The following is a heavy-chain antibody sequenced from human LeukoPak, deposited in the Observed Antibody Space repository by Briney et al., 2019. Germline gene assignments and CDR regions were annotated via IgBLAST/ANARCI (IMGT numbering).Heavy chain of an antibody. CDR1: GYTFTSHD. D-gene: IGHD3-22*01. CDR3: ARRDYYYDTRGFYHDAFAI. J-gene: IGHJ3*02. CDR2: ISPSDGRA. V-gene: IGHV1-46*01. Sequence: GASVKVSCKASGYTFTSHDLHWLRQAPGQGLQWMGIISPSDGRATFAQRFQGRVTLTRDTSTNTVYMEVSSLTSEDTAVYYCARRDYYYDTRGFYHDAFAIWGQGTSVTVPS.